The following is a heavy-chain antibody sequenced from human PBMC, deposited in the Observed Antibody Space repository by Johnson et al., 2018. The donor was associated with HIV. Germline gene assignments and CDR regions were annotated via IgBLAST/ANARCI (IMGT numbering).Heavy chain of an antibody. J-gene: IGHJ3*02. CDR3: TTGISWFGAITFDI. CDR2: IKSKTDGGTT. D-gene: IGHD3-10*01. CDR1: GFIFSNAG. Sequence: VQLVESGGDLVQPGGSLRLSCAASGFIFSNAGMSWVRQAPGKGLEWVGRIKSKTDGGTTDSAAPVKGRFTISRDDSKNTLYLQMNSLKTEDTAVYYCTTGISWFGAITFDIWGQGTMVTVSS. V-gene: IGHV3-15*01.